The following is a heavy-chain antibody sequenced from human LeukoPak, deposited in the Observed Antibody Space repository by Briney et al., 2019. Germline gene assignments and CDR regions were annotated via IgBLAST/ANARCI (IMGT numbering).Heavy chain of an antibody. CDR2: ISGSGGST. CDR1: GGSINNFY. Sequence: ETLSLTCTVSGGSINNFYWSWVRQAPGKGLEWVSAISGSGGSTYYADSVKGRFTISRDNSKNTLYLQMNSLRAEDTAVYYCAKGISGWDFYYFDYWGQGTLVTVSS. J-gene: IGHJ4*02. CDR3: AKGISGWDFYYFDY. D-gene: IGHD6-19*01. V-gene: IGHV3-23*01.